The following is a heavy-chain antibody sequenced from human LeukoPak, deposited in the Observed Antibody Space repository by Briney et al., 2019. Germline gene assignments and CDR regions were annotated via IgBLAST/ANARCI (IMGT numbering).Heavy chain of an antibody. CDR2: IHSSGST. V-gene: IGHV4-4*07. Sequence: KPSETLSLTCTVSGDAISSYYWSWIRQPAGKGLECIGRIHSSGSTNYNPSLKSRVTMSVDTSKNQLSLRMRSMTAADTAVYFCARSDHYSSGWFDYWGQGTLVTVSS. CDR1: GDAISSYY. D-gene: IGHD6-19*01. J-gene: IGHJ5*01. CDR3: ARSDHYSSGWFDY.